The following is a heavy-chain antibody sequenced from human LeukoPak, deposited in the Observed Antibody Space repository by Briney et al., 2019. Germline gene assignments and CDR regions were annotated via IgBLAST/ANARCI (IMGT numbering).Heavy chain of an antibody. V-gene: IGHV3-30-3*01. CDR1: GFXFSYYT. D-gene: IGHD1-26*01. CDR3: ARHPDSGSYGAFYYYGMDV. Sequence: GGSLRLSCAASGFXFSYYTIHWVRQAPGKELEWVAVISYDGSNKYYADSVKGRFTISRDNSKNTLYLQMNSLRAEDTAVYYCARHPDSGSYGAFYYYGMDVWGQGTTVTVSS. J-gene: IGHJ6*02. CDR2: ISYDGSNK.